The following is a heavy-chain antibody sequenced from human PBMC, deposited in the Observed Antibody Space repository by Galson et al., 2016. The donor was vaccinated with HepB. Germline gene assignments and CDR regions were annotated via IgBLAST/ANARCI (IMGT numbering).Heavy chain of an antibody. J-gene: IGHJ4*01. D-gene: IGHD5-18*01. CDR1: GASISSTGYS. Sequence: TLSLTCGVSGASISSTGYSWTWIRQPPGRGLEWIGYIHHSGTTYYNPSLKSRVTISLDTSQNQFSLSLNSVTAADSAVYYCARGVDTAMAPYFDSWGHGNLVTVSS. V-gene: IGHV4-30-2*01. CDR3: ARGVDTAMAPYFDS. CDR2: IHHSGTT.